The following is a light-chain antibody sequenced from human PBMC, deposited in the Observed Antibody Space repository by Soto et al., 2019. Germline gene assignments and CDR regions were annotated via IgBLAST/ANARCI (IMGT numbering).Light chain of an antibody. CDR2: GAS. V-gene: IGKV3-20*01. CDR1: QSVSSSY. CDR3: QQYDSSPRT. Sequence: EIVLTQSPGTLSLSPGERATLSCRASQSVSSSYLVWHQQKPGQAPRLLISGASSRAADIPDRFSGSGSGTDFTLTINRLEPEDFAVYYCQQYDSSPRTFGQGTKVDIK. J-gene: IGKJ1*01.